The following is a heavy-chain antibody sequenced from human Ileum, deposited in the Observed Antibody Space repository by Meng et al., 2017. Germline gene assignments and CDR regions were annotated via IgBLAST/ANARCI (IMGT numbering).Heavy chain of an antibody. Sequence: QVQLQESGPGLVTPSGTLSLTCAVSGGSISNGKWWSWVRQPPGKGLEWIGEISQSGTTNYYPSLNSRVSISLDKANNHLSLTLTSVTAADTAVYYCATYGSGFTPPLDPWGQGILVTVSS. J-gene: IGHJ5*02. CDR2: ISQSGTT. CDR3: ATYGSGFTPPLDP. D-gene: IGHD3-10*01. CDR1: GGSISNGKW. V-gene: IGHV4-4*02.